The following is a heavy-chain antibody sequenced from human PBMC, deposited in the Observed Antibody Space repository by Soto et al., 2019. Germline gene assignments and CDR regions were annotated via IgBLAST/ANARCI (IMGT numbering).Heavy chain of an antibody. D-gene: IGHD3-16*02. Sequence: EVQLLESGGRLVQPGGSLRLSCAASGFTFSSYAMSWVRQAPGKGLEWVSAISGSGGSTYYADSVKGRFTISRDNSKNTLYLQINSLRAEDTAVYYCAKGGREGYDYIWGSYRLRYFDYWGQGTLVTVSS. CDR1: GFTFSSYA. V-gene: IGHV3-23*01. CDR2: ISGSGGST. CDR3: AKGGREGYDYIWGSYRLRYFDY. J-gene: IGHJ4*02.